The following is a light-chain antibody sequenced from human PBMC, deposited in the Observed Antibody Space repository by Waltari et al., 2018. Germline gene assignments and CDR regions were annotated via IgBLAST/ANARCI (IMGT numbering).Light chain of an antibody. CDR3: QYYDNLPMFT. V-gene: IGKV1-33*01. Sequence: DIQLTQSPSSLAASVGDRVTLTCRASQDIGGYLNWYQHQPGRAPKLLIYRTTILTTGVPSRFSGGASRTDYTLTITNLQPDDIATYYCQYYDNLPMFTFGPGTKVEIK. CDR1: QDIGGY. CDR2: RTT. J-gene: IGKJ2*01.